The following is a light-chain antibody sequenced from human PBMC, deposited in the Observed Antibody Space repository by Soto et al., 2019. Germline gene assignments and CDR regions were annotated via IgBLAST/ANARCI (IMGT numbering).Light chain of an antibody. CDR1: SSDVGSYNR. CDR3: SSYTSTSTYV. Sequence: QSVLTQPPSVSGSPGQSVTISCTGISSDVGSYNRVSWYQQPPGTAPKLMIYEVSNRPSGVPDRFSGSKSGNTASLTISGLQAEDEADYYCSSYTSTSTYVFGTGTKVTAL. V-gene: IGLV2-18*02. J-gene: IGLJ1*01. CDR2: EVS.